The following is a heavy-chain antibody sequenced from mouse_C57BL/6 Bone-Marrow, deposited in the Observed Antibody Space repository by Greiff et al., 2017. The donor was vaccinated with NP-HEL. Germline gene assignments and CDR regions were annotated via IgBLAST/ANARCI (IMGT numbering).Heavy chain of an antibody. CDR3: ARPYYYGSSPGYFDV. Sequence: DVKLQESGGGLVQPGGSLKLSCAASGFTFSDYGMAWVRQAPRKGPEWVAFISNLAYSIYYADTVTGRFTISRENAKNTLYLEMSSLRSEDTAMYYCARPYYYGSSPGYFDVWGTGTTVTVSS. V-gene: IGHV5-15*01. D-gene: IGHD1-1*01. CDR1: GFTFSDYG. J-gene: IGHJ1*03. CDR2: ISNLAYSI.